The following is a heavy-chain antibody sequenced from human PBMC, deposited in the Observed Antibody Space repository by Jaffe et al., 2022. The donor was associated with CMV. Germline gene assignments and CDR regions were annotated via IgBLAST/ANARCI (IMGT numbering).Heavy chain of an antibody. D-gene: IGHD4-17*01. V-gene: IGHV3-21*01. CDR3: ARDPRHGDYVFPGGLDI. Sequence: EVQLVESGGGLVKPGGSLRLSCAASGFTFSSYSMNWVRQAPGKGLEWVSSISSSSSYIYYADSVKGRFTISRDNAKNSLYLQMNSLRAEDTAVYYCARDPRHGDYVFPGGLDIWGQGTMVTVSS. CDR2: ISSSSSYI. J-gene: IGHJ3*02. CDR1: GFTFSSYS.